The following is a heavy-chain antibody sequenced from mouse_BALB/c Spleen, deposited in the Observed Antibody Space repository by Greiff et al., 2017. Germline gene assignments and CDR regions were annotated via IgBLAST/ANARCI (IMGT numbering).Heavy chain of an antibody. Sequence: QVKLQQSGPGLVKPGASVKLSCKASGFTFTDSVIRWVKQSTGQGLEWIGEIYTGSGSTYYNEKFKGKATLTADKSANTAYMQLNSLTSEDSAVYCCARRRYDAMDYWGQGTSVTVSS. J-gene: IGHJ4*01. CDR1: GFTFTDSV. V-gene: IGHV1-81*01. CDR3: ARRRYDAMDY. CDR2: IYTGSGST.